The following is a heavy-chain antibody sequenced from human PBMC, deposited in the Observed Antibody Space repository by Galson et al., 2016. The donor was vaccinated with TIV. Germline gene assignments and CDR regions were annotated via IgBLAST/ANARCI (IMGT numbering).Heavy chain of an antibody. V-gene: IGHV1-2*02. J-gene: IGHJ4*02. D-gene: IGHD2-2*01. CDR2: INPKDGDT. Sequence: KVSCKASGYTFSHYYLHWVRQAPGQGLQLMGWINPKDGDTYYAQDVQGRVTMTRDTSFTTAYLELSSLQSEDTAIAYCATPLHDPTRGFDYWGQGTLVTVSS. CDR1: GYTFSHYY. CDR3: ATPLHDPTRGFDY.